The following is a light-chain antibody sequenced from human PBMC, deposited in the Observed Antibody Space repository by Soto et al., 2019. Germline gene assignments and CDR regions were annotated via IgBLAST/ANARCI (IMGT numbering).Light chain of an antibody. J-gene: IGKJ1*01. CDR3: HQYGNSPRT. Sequence: PGERATLSCRASQSRRSGDLACYQQIPGQAPGLLIYGASSRATGIPDGLSGSGSGTDFNLTVSRLAPEDFAVYYCHQYGNSPRTFGQGTKVDIK. CDR2: GAS. CDR1: QSRRSGD. V-gene: IGKV3-20*01.